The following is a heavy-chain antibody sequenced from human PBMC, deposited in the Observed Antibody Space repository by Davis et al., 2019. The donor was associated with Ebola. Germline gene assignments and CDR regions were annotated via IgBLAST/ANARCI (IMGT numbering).Heavy chain of an antibody. CDR3: ASKYSYGPSYYYGMDV. V-gene: IGHV3-21*01. CDR1: GFTFSSYS. J-gene: IGHJ6*02. CDR2: ISSSSSYI. D-gene: IGHD5-18*01. Sequence: GESLKISCAASGFTFSSYSMNWVRQAPGKGLEWVSSISSSSSYIYYADSVKGRFTISRDNAKNSLYLQMNSLRVEDTAVYYCASKYSYGPSYYYGMDVWGQGATVTVSS.